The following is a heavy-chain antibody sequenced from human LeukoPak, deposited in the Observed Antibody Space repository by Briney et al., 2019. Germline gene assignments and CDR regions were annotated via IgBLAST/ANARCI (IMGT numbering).Heavy chain of an antibody. D-gene: IGHD3-10*01. CDR3: ARRKYGSGSYFNY. CDR1: GGSFSGYY. Sequence: SETLSLTCAVYGGSFSGYYWSWIRQPPGKGLEWIGEINHSGSTNYNPSLKSRVTISVDTSKNQFSLRLTSVTAADTAVYYCARRKYGSGSYFNYWGQGTLVTVSS. V-gene: IGHV4-34*01. J-gene: IGHJ4*02. CDR2: INHSGST.